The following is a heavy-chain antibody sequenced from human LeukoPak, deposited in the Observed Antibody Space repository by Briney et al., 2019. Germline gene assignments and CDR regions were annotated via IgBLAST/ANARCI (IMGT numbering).Heavy chain of an antibody. J-gene: IGHJ4*02. Sequence: ASVKVSCKASGYSFTSYAMHWVRQALGQRLEWMGWINAGNGNTKYSQKFQGRVTITRDTSASTAYMELSSLRSEDTAVYYCARLGESPYRGPFDYWGQGTLVTVSS. CDR3: ARLGESPYRGPFDY. D-gene: IGHD3-16*01. CDR1: GYSFTSYA. CDR2: INAGNGNT. V-gene: IGHV1-3*01.